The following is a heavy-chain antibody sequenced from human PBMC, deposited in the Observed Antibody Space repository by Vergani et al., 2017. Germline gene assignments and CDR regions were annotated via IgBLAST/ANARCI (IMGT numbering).Heavy chain of an antibody. J-gene: IGHJ4*02. CDR1: GGSISSYY. Sequence: QVQLQESGPGLVKPSETLSLTCTVSGGSISSYYWSWIRQPPGKGLEWIGYIYYSGSTNYNPSLKSRVTISVDTSKNQFSLKLSSVTAADTAVYYCARGTGYCSSTSCYAYFDYWGQGTLVTVSS. CDR3: ARGTGYCSSTSCYAYFDY. D-gene: IGHD2-2*01. CDR2: IYYSGST. V-gene: IGHV4-59*01.